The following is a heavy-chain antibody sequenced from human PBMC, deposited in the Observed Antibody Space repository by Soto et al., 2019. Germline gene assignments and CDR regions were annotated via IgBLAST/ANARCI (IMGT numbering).Heavy chain of an antibody. CDR2: INAGIGDT. D-gene: IGHD3-9*01. J-gene: IGHJ5*02. CDR3: ARDSIPGVLRYLGPKRAGGFDP. CDR1: GHTFTSYA. Sequence: ASVKVSCKASGHTFTSYAMHWVRQAPGQRLEWMGWINAGIGDTQYSQKFQGRVTITRDTSASTAYMELSSLRSEDTAVYYCARDSIPGVLRYLGPKRAGGFDPWGQGTLVTV. V-gene: IGHV1-3*01.